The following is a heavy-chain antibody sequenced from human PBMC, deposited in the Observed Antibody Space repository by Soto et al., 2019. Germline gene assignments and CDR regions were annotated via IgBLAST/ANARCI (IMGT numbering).Heavy chain of an antibody. J-gene: IGHJ4*02. CDR2: ISSRSSTI. CDR3: ARDTQDDFWSGYYRDY. D-gene: IGHD3-3*01. Sequence: EVQLVESGGGLVQPGGSLRLSCAASGFTFSSYSMNWVRQAPGKGLEWVSYISSRSSTIYYADSVKGRFTISRDNAKNSLYLQMNSLRDEDTAVYYWARDTQDDFWSGYYRDYWGQGTLVTVSS. CDR1: GFTFSSYS. V-gene: IGHV3-48*02.